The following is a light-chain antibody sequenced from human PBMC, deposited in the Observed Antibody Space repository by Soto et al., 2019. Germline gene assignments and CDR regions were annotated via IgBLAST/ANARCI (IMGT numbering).Light chain of an antibody. CDR3: QQYGSSPWT. J-gene: IGKJ1*01. Sequence: EIVLTQSPGTLSLSPGERATLSCRASQSVSSSYLACYQQKAAQAPRLLIDGASSRATGIPDRFSGSGSGTDFPLTISRLEPEDFAVYYCQQYGSSPWTFGQGTKVEIK. CDR2: GAS. CDR1: QSVSSSY. V-gene: IGKV3-20*01.